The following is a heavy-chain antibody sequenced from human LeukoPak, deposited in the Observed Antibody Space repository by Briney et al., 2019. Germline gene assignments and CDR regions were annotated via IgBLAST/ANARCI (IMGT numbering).Heavy chain of an antibody. D-gene: IGHD6-19*01. V-gene: IGHV3-30-3*01. CDR3: ARDQGSGWYWGYWYFDL. CDR2: ISYDGSNK. J-gene: IGHJ2*01. Sequence: GGSLRLSCAASGFTFSSYAMHWVRQAPGKGLEWVAVISYDGSNKYYADSVKGRFTISRDNSKNTLYLQMNSLRAEDTAVYYCARDQGSGWYWGYWYFDLWGRGTLVTVSS. CDR1: GFTFSSYA.